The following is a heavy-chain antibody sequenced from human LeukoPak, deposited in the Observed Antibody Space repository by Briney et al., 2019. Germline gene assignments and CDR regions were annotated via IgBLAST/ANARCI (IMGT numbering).Heavy chain of an antibody. V-gene: IGHV3-30-3*01. J-gene: IGHJ4*02. D-gene: IGHD3-22*01. CDR3: ARERPDSSGYLYYFDY. CDR1: GFTFSSYA. CDR2: ISYDGSNK. Sequence: GRSLRLSCAASGFTFSSYAMHWVRQAPGKGLEWVAVISYDGSNKYYADSVKGRFTISRDNSKNTLYLQMNSLRAEDTAVYYCARERPDSSGYLYYFDYWGQGTLVTVSS.